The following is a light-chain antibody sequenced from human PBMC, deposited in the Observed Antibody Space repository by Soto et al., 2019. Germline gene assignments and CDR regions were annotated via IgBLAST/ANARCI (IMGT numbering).Light chain of an antibody. CDR3: SSYTDTSPVV. J-gene: IGLJ2*01. V-gene: IGLV2-14*01. Sequence: QSVLTQPASVSGSPGQSITISCTGTSSDVGGYTYVSWYQQHPDKAPQLMIYDVNNRPSGVSNRFSGSKSGNTASLTISGLQADDEADYYCSSYTDTSPVVFGGGTKLTVL. CDR1: SSDVGGYTY. CDR2: DVN.